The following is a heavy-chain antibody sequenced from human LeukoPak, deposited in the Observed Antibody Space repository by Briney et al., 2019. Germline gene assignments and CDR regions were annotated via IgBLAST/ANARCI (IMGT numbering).Heavy chain of an antibody. Sequence: SGPALVKPTQTLTLTCTFSGFSLSTTKMRVSWIRQPPGKALEWLARIDWDDDKFYSTSLETRLTISKDTSKNQVVLTMTNMDPVDTATYYCARSLAVAGYYFDYWGQGTLVTVSS. CDR2: IDWDDDK. J-gene: IGHJ4*02. D-gene: IGHD6-19*01. CDR3: ARSLAVAGYYFDY. V-gene: IGHV2-70*04. CDR1: GFSLSTTKMR.